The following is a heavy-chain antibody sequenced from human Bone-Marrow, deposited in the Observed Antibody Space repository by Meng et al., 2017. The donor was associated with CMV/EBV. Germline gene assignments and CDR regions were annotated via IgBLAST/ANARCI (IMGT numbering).Heavy chain of an antibody. CDR2: ISSSSSYI. V-gene: IGHV3-21*01. J-gene: IGHJ4*02. D-gene: IGHD1-26*01. CDR3: ARAGSGGYFDY. Sequence: GGSLRLSCAASGFTFSSYSMNWVRQAPGKGLEWVSSISSSSSYIYYADSVKGRFTISRDNAKNSLYLQMNSLRAEDTAVYYCARAGSGGYFDYWGQGTLVTVYS. CDR1: GFTFSSYS.